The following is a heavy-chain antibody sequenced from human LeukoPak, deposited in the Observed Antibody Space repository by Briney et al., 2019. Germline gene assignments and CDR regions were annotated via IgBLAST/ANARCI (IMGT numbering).Heavy chain of an antibody. Sequence: GGSLRLSCAASGFTLGNHGMHWVRQAPGKGLEWVAIIFSNGVNKYCADSMKGRFTISRDTSKNTLFLEMESLRTEDTAVYYCARHRGSVFEGYMDVWGKGPTVTVSS. J-gene: IGHJ6*03. V-gene: IGHV3-33*01. CDR3: ARHRGSVFEGYMDV. D-gene: IGHD2-8*01. CDR1: GFTLGNHG. CDR2: IFSNGVNK.